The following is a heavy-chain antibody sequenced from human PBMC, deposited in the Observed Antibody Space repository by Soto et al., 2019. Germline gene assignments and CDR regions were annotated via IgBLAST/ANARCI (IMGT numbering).Heavy chain of an antibody. Sequence: QVQLQESGPGLVRPSQTLSLTCTVSGASISSGGYYWTWIRQHPGEGLVWIGSFYNSGSIYYSPSLKSRVTISVDTSMNQFSLRLTSVTAADTAVYYCARGGREQWLVWFDSWGQGTLVTVSS. CDR2: FYNSGSI. J-gene: IGHJ5*01. CDR3: ARGGREQWLVWFDS. D-gene: IGHD6-19*01. CDR1: GASISSGGYY. V-gene: IGHV4-31*03.